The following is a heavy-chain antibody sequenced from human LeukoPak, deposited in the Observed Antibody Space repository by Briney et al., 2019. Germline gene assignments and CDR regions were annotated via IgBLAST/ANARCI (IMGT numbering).Heavy chain of an antibody. D-gene: IGHD2-21*02. CDR1: GGSISSSSYY. V-gene: IGHV4-61*05. CDR2: IYYSGST. Sequence: SETLSLTCTVSGGSISSSSYYWSWIRQPPGKGLEWIGYIYYSGSTSYNPSLKSRVTVSIDTSKNQFSLKLTSVTAADTAVYYCARTVTENYFNNWGQGTLVTVSS. CDR3: ARTVTENYFNN. J-gene: IGHJ4*02.